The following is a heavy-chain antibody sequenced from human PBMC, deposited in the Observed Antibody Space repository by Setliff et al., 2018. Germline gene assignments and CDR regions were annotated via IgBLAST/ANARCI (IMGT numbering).Heavy chain of an antibody. CDR3: ARERRFCIGSGCYSGNYYYYMDV. CDR1: GESFSGFH. D-gene: IGHD2-15*01. CDR2: INHSGNT. V-gene: IGHV4-34*01. J-gene: IGHJ6*03. Sequence: SETLSLTCGVFGESFSGFHWSWIRQPPGKGLEWIGEINHSGNTNYNPSLKSRVTIPLDTSEKEFSLKLSPVTAADTAVYYCARERRFCIGSGCYSGNYYYYMDVWGKGTTVTVSS.